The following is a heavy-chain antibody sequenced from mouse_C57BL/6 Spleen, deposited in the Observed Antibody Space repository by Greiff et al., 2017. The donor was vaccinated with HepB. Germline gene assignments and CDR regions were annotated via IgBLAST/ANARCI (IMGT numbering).Heavy chain of an antibody. CDR2: ISSGGDYI. J-gene: IGHJ4*01. V-gene: IGHV5-9-1*02. CDR1: GFTFSSYA. CDR3: TRGEATEGYAMDY. Sequence: EVQVVESGEGLVKPGGSLKLSCAASGFTFSSYAMSWVRQTPEKRLEWVAYISSGGDYIYYADTVKGRITFSRDNARNTLYLQMSSLKSEDTAMYNGTRGEATEGYAMDYWGQGTSVTVSS.